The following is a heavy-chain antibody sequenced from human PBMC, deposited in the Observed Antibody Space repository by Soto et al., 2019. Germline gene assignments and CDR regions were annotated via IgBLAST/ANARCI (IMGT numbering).Heavy chain of an antibody. CDR3: ASRYCSGGSCYSSDYYGMDV. D-gene: IGHD2-15*01. CDR2: IYSGGST. Sequence: EVQLVESGRGLIQPGGSLRLSCAASGFTVSSNYMSWVRQAPGKGLEWVSVIYSGGSTYYADSVKGRFTISRDNSKNTLYLQMNSLRAEDTAVYYCASRYCSGGSCYSSDYYGMDVWGQGTTVTVSS. CDR1: GFTVSSNY. J-gene: IGHJ6*02. V-gene: IGHV3-53*01.